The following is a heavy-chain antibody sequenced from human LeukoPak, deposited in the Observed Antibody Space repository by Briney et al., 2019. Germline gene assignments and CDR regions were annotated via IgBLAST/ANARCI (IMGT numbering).Heavy chain of an antibody. CDR3: ARDTAMGNYYYYYMDV. J-gene: IGHJ6*03. CDR1: GGTFSSYA. CDR2: IIPIFGTA. D-gene: IGHD5-18*01. Sequence: GSSVKVSRKASGGTFSSYAISWVRQAPGQGLEWMGGIIPIFGTANYAQKFQGRVTITTDESTSTAYMELSSLRSEDTAVYYCARDTAMGNYYYYYMDVWGKGTTVTVSS. V-gene: IGHV1-69*05.